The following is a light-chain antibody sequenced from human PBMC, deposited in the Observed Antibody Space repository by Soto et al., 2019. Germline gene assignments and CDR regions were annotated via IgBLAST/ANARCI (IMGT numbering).Light chain of an antibody. CDR2: DVC. V-gene: IGLV2-14*01. J-gene: IGLJ1*01. CDR1: SRDVGGYNF. CDR3: SSYTTSNIRNIV. Sequence: QSALTQPASVSGSPGPSITISCTGTSRDVGGYNFVSWYQQHPGQAPKFMIYDVCNRPSGVSNRIPGSKSGNTASLTISGLQAEDEADYYCSSYTTSNIRNIVFGTGTKLTVI.